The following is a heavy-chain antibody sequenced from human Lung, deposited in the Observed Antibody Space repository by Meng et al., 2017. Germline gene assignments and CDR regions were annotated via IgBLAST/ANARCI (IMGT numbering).Heavy chain of an antibody. CDR3: ARGYCSSTSCYFDAFDI. V-gene: IGHV4-61*02. Sequence: GQLQESGPGLVKPSQPLSLTCTVSGGSISSGSYYWSWIRQPAGKGLEWIGRIYTSGSTNYNPSLKSRVTISVDTSKNQFSLKLSSVTAADTAVYYCARGYCSSTSCYFDAFDIWGQGTMVTVSS. CDR2: IYTSGST. D-gene: IGHD2-2*01. J-gene: IGHJ3*02. CDR1: GGSISSGSYY.